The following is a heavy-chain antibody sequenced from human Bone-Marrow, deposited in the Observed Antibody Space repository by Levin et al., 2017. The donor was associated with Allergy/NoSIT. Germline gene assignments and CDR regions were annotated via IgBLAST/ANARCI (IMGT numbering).Heavy chain of an antibody. D-gene: IGHD5-12*01. CDR1: GFSLSTGGVD. Sequence: QTLSLTCTFSGFSLSTGGVDVGWIRQPPGKALEWLAHIYWDDDKRYSPSLNNRLTLTKDTSKNQVVLTMTNLDPVDTGTYYCVRGYSSSFDHWGQGTLVTVSS. CDR2: IYWDDDK. CDR3: VRGYSSSFDH. J-gene: IGHJ4*02. V-gene: IGHV2-5*04.